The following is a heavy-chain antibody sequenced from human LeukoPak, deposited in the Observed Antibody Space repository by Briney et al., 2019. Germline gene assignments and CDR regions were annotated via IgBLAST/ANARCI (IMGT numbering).Heavy chain of an antibody. V-gene: IGHV1-2*04. J-gene: IGHJ6*02. CDR2: SNPNSGGS. CDR1: GYTFTCYY. CDR3: ARADGYYYGMDV. Sequence: ASVKVSCKASGYTFTCYYMHWVRQAPGQGLEWMGWSNPNSGGSNYAQKFQGWVTMTRDTSISTDYMQLSRLRSNDTAVYDCARADGYYYGMDVWGQGTTVTVSS.